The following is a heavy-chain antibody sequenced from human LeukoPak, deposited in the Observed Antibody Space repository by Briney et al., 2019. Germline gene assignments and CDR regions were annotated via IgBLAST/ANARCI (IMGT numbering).Heavy chain of an antibody. CDR2: ISYDGGKK. V-gene: IGHV3-30*18. CDR3: ANAGSIRFDY. D-gene: IGHD1-26*01. CDR1: GFTFSSYE. J-gene: IGHJ4*02. Sequence: GGSLRLSCAASGFTFSSYEMNWVRQAPGKGLEWVAIISYDGGKKDYADSMKGRFIISRDNSKNTLYLQMNSPRAEDTAVYYCANAGSIRFDYWGQGILVTVSS.